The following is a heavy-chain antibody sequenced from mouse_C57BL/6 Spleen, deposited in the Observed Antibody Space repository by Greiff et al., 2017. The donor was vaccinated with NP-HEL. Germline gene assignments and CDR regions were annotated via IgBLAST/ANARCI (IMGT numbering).Heavy chain of an antibody. V-gene: IGHV1-54*01. CDR1: GYAFTNYL. Sequence: VQLQQSGAELVRPGASVKVSCKASGYAFTNYLIEWVKQRPGQGLEWIGVINPGSGGTNYNEKFKGKATLTADKSSSTAYMELRSLTSEDSAVYFCARGGGYNYYADWGQGTTVTVS. D-gene: IGHD3-1*01. CDR2: INPGSGGT. CDR3: ARGGGYNYYAD. J-gene: IGHJ1*01.